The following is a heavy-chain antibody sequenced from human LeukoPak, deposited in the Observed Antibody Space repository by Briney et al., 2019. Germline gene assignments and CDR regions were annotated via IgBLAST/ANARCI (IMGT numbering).Heavy chain of an antibody. Sequence: PSETLSLTCTVSGGSISSGGYYWSWIRQHPGKGLEWIGYVYYSGSTYYNPSLKSRVTISVDTSKNQFSLKLSSVTAADTAVYYCARSPPTGGNYIYYYYYGMDVWGQGTTVTVSS. CDR1: GGSISSGGYY. CDR3: ARSPPTGGNYIYYYYYGMDV. J-gene: IGHJ6*02. CDR2: VYYSGST. D-gene: IGHD4-23*01. V-gene: IGHV4-31*03.